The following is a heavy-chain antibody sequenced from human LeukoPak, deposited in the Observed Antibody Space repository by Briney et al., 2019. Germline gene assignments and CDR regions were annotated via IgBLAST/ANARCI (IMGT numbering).Heavy chain of an antibody. CDR3: ASSPMLFY. D-gene: IGHD2-2*01. Sequence: SETLSLTCAVYGGSFSGYYWSWIRQPPGKGLEWIGEINHSGSTNYNPSLKGRVTISVDTSKNQFSLKLSSVTAADTAVYYCASSPMLFYWGQGTLVTVSS. CDR1: GGSFSGYY. J-gene: IGHJ4*02. CDR2: INHSGST. V-gene: IGHV4-34*01.